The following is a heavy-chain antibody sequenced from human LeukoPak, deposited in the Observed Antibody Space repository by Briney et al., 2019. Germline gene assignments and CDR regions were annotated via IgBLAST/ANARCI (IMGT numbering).Heavy chain of an antibody. CDR2: INPNSGDT. V-gene: IGHV1-2*02. Sequence: ASVKVSCKASGYTFTAYYMHWVRQAPGQGLEWMGCINPNSGDTKYAQKFQGSVTMTRDTSITTAYMELSSLRSDDTAVYYCSTFDSWGQGTLVTVSS. D-gene: IGHD5/OR15-5a*01. CDR3: STFDS. CDR1: GYTFTAYY. J-gene: IGHJ4*02.